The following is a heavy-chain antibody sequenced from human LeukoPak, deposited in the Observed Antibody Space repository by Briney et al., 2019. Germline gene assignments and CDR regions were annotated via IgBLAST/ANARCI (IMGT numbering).Heavy chain of an antibody. CDR2: IIPIFGTA. CDR3: ARRALSSGYTYYYYGMDV. Sequence: SVKVSCKASGGTFSSYAISWVRQAPGQGLEWMGGIIPIFGTANYAQKFQGRVTITADESTSTAYMELSSLRSEDTAVYYCARRALSSGYTYYYYGMDVWGQGTTVTVSS. J-gene: IGHJ6*02. CDR1: GGTFSSYA. D-gene: IGHD3-22*01. V-gene: IGHV1-69*13.